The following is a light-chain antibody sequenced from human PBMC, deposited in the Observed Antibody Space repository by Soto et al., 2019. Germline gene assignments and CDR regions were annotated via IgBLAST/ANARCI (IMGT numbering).Light chain of an antibody. V-gene: IGLV3-21*04. J-gene: IGLJ3*02. CDR2: YDS. Sequence: SYELTQPPSVSVAPGKTERITCGGNNIGSKSVHWYQQKPGQAPVLVIYYDSDRPSGIPERFSGSNSGNTATLTISRVEAGDEADYYCQVWDSRGVFGGGTKLTVL. CDR3: QVWDSRGV. CDR1: NIGSKS.